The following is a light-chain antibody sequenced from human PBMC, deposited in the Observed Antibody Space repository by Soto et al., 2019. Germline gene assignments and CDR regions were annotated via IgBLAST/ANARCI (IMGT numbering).Light chain of an antibody. J-gene: IGLJ2*01. CDR3: SSYAGSNLVL. V-gene: IGLV2-8*01. Sequence: QSSLTQPPSASGSPGQSVTISCTGTSSDVGGYKYVSWYQQHPGKAPKLMIYEVSKRPSGVPDRFSGSKSGNTASLTVSGLQADDEADYYCSSYAGSNLVLFGGGTKLTVL. CDR1: SSDVGGYKY. CDR2: EVS.